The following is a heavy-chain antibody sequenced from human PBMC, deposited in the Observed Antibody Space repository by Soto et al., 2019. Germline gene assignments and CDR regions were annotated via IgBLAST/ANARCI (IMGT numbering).Heavy chain of an antibody. CDR1: GYTFTSYG. CDR3: ARSGVWETRDY. CDR2: ISAYNGNK. Sequence: QVQLVQSGAEVKKPGASVKVSCKASGYTFTSYGISWVRQAPGQGLEWMGWISAYNGNKNYAQKLRGRGTTTTDTATSTAHMELRSLRSDDTAVYYCARSGVWETRDYWGQGTLVAVSS. J-gene: IGHJ4*02. D-gene: IGHD1-26*01. V-gene: IGHV1-18*01.